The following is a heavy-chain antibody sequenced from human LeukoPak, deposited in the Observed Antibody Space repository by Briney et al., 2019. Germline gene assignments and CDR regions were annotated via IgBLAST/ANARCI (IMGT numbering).Heavy chain of an antibody. CDR3: ARGGGAVVPAASFDY. J-gene: IGHJ4*02. D-gene: IGHD2-2*01. Sequence: ASVKVSCKASGYTFTSYDISWVRQAPGQGLEWMGWISAYNGNTNYAQKLQGRVTMTTDTSTSTAYMGLRSLRSDDTAVYYCARGGGAVVPAASFDYWGQGTLVTVSS. CDR1: GYTFTSYD. CDR2: ISAYNGNT. V-gene: IGHV1-18*01.